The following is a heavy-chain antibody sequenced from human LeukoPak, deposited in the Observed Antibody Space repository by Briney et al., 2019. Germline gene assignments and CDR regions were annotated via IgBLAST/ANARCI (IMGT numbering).Heavy chain of an antibody. V-gene: IGHV5-51*01. D-gene: IGHD5-24*01. CDR2: IYAGNSDT. CDR3: AILNHPDGRVY. Sequence: GESLRISCQGFGYTFTTSWIGWVRQLPGKGLEWMAIIYAGNSDTKYSPSFQGQVSISTDRSISTAYLQWSSLQASDTAIYYCAILNHPDGRVYWGQGTLVTVSS. J-gene: IGHJ4*02. CDR1: GYTFTTSW.